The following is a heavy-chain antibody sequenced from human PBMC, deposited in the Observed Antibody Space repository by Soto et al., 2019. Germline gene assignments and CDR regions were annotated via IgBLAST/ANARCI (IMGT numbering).Heavy chain of an antibody. CDR1: GFTFTDNL. Sequence: QVQLVQSGAELKKPGASVNISCTASGFTFTDNLINWVRQAPGQGLEWMGWINPDTGNTRYSETFQGRVTISRHSSASIAYLELSGLKNEDTALYFCARDIQSVGPRANDAFDVWGQGPMITVSS. V-gene: IGHV1-3*01. J-gene: IGHJ3*01. D-gene: IGHD5-18*01. CDR2: INPDTGNT. CDR3: ARDIQSVGPRANDAFDV.